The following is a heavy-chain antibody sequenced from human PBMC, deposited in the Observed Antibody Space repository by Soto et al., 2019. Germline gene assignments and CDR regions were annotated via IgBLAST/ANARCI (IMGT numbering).Heavy chain of an antibody. D-gene: IGHD3-22*01. CDR1: GGTFSSYP. CDR2: TFPIFDRG. V-gene: IGHV1-69*05. CDR3: ARRNTSGYLRYFAS. Sequence: SVKVSCKGSGGTFSSYPITWVRQAPGQGLEWMGGTFPIFDRGNYAQKFQGRLTITTDKSTNTAYMELSSLRSEDTAVYYCARRNTSGYLRYFASWGPGTLVTVSS. J-gene: IGHJ4*02.